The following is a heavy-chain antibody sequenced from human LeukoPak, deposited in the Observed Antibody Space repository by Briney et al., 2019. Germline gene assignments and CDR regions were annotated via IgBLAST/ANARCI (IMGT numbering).Heavy chain of an antibody. CDR3: ARDINGGNSS. Sequence: SETLSLTCTVSGGSISSSSYYWGWIRQPPGKGLEWIGSIYHSGSTYYNPSLKSRVTISVDRSKNQFSLKLSSVTAADTAVYYCARDINGGNSSWGQGTLVTVSS. D-gene: IGHD4-23*01. V-gene: IGHV4-39*07. CDR2: IYHSGST. J-gene: IGHJ5*02. CDR1: GGSISSSSYY.